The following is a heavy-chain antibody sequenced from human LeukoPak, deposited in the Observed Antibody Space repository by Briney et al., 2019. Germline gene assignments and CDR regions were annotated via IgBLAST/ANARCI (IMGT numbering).Heavy chain of an antibody. D-gene: IGHD3-22*01. J-gene: IGHJ2*01. V-gene: IGHV4-31*03. CDR3: ARDRSGYGYFDL. Sequence: SETLSLTCTVSGVSISSGGYYWSWIRQPPGKGLDWIGYIYYSGSTYYNPSLKSRITISVDTSKNQFSLKLSSVTAADTAVYYCARDRSGYGYFDLWGRGTLVTVSS. CDR2: IYYSGST. CDR1: GVSISSGGYY.